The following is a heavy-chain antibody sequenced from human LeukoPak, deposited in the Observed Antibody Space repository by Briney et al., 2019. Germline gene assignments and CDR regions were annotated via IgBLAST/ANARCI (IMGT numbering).Heavy chain of an antibody. J-gene: IGHJ4*02. D-gene: IGHD3-22*01. CDR1: GFTFSSYA. Sequence: PGRSLRLSCAASGFTFSSYAMSWVRQAPGKGLEWVSAISGSGGSTYYADSVKGRFTISRDNSKNTLYLQMNSLRAEDTAVYYCAKSLSYYDSSGLDYWGQGTLVTVSS. V-gene: IGHV3-23*01. CDR2: ISGSGGST. CDR3: AKSLSYYDSSGLDY.